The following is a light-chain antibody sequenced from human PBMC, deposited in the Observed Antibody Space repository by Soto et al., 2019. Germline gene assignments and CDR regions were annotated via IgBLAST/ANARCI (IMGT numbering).Light chain of an antibody. Sequence: QSALTQPASVSGSPGQSITISCAGTSSDGGGYNYVSWYQQCPGKAPKVMIYDVINRPPGLSNRFSGSKSGNSASLTISGPQVEDVVDYYCISYTIYDTRVFGGATKLTVL. CDR1: SSDGGGYNY. V-gene: IGLV2-14*01. J-gene: IGLJ2*01. CDR2: DVI. CDR3: ISYTIYDTRV.